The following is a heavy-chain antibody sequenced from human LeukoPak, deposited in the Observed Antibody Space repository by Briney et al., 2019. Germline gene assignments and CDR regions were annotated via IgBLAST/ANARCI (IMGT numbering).Heavy chain of an antibody. CDR1: GASMTFTHYY. CDR3: AKGAVGELLPNYYYYYYMDV. V-gene: IGHV4-39*01. D-gene: IGHD3-10*01. J-gene: IGHJ6*03. Sequence: PSETLSLTCTVSGASMTFTHYYWVWVRQPPGRRLEWIGSIYYSGTTYPNPPLKSRVTISVDTSKKEFSLKLRSVTAADTAVYYCAKGAVGELLPNYYYYYYMDVWGKGTTVTISS. CDR2: IYYSGTT.